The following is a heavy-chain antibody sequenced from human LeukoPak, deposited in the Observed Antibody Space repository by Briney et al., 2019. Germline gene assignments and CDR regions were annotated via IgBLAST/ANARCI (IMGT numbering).Heavy chain of an antibody. CDR1: GFTFSSYA. CDR2: ISGSGGST. J-gene: IGHJ6*03. D-gene: IGHD3-3*01. V-gene: IGHV3-23*01. Sequence: GGSLRLSCAASGFTFSSYAMSWVRQAPGKGLEWVSAISGSGGSTYYADSVKGRFTISRDNSKNTLYLQMNSLRAEDTAVYYCAEDADYYDFWSGYYFNYYYYYMDVWGKGTTVTVSS. CDR3: AEDADYYDFWSGYYFNYYYYYMDV.